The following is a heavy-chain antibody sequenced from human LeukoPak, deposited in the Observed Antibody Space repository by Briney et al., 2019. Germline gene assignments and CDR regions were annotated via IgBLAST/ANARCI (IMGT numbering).Heavy chain of an antibody. J-gene: IGHJ4*02. CDR1: GGSFSGYY. CDR2: INHSGST. CDR3: ARRGNLKLPIQEIDH. D-gene: IGHD2-21*01. Sequence: KPSEILSLTCAVYGGSFSGYYWSWIRQPPGKGLEWIGEINHSGSTNCNPSLKSRVTISVDTSKNQFSLKMSSVAAADTGGYYCARRGNLKLPIQEIDHWGQGTLVTV. V-gene: IGHV4-34*01.